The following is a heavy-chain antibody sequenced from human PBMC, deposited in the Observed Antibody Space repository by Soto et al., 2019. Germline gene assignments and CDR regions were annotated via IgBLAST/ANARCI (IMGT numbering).Heavy chain of an antibody. CDR1: AYTFTSYD. D-gene: IGHD4-17*01. Sequence: ASVKVSCKASAYTFTSYDFNWVRQASGQGLEWIGYMNPNSGNTGYAQEFQGRVTMSSDTSISTAYLELSSLTSEDTAVYYCARELRRINTWGQGTLVIVSS. V-gene: IGHV1-8*01. CDR2: MNPNSGNT. CDR3: ARELRRINT. J-gene: IGHJ4*02.